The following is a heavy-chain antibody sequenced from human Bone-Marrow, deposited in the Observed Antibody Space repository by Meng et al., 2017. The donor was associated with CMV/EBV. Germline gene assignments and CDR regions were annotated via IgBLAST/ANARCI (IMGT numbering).Heavy chain of an antibody. V-gene: IGHV3-13*01. CDR1: GFTFNTYD. CDR3: ARNFAGGLDV. J-gene: IGHJ6*02. D-gene: IGHD2/OR15-2a*01. CDR2: IGTTDDT. Sequence: GESLKISCAASGFTFNTYDMHWVRQTTGEGLEWVSAIGTTDDTYYPASVKGRFTISRDNSKNTLYLQMNNLRVEDTAVYYCARNFAGGLDVWGQGTTVAFSS.